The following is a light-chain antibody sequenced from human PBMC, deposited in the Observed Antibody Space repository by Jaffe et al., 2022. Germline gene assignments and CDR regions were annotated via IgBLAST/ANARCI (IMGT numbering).Light chain of an antibody. J-gene: IGLJ3*02. CDR3: GIYAGTNNLWV. CDR1: SGDVGSYNY. Sequence: QSALTQPPSASGSPGQSVTISCTGTSGDVGSYNYVSWYQQHPGKAPKLMIYEVSKRPSGVPDRFSGSKSGNTASLTVSGLQAEDEADYYCGIYAGTNNLWVFGGGTKLTVL. V-gene: IGLV2-8*01. CDR2: EVS.